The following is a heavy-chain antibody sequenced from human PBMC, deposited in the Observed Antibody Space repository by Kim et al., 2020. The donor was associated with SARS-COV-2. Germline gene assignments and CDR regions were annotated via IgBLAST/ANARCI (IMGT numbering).Heavy chain of an antibody. V-gene: IGHV1-18*01. Sequence: NYAQRLQGRVTMTTDTSTSTAYMELGSLRSDDTAVYYCARDSSSSWSFRYWGQGTLVTVSS. D-gene: IGHD6-13*01. J-gene: IGHJ4*02. CDR3: ARDSSSSWSFRY.